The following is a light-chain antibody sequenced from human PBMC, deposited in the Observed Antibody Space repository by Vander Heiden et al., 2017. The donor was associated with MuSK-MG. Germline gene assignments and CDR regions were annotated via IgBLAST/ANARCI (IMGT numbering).Light chain of an antibody. J-gene: IGKJ1*01. CDR2: DAS. V-gene: IGKV3-20*01. Sequence: EIALRQSPGTLSLSPGERATLSCSASQSVSSNYLAWYQQKPGQAPRLLIYDASNRAPGIPGRFSGSGSGTDFTLTISRLEPEDFAVYYCQQDDGSRTFGQGTKVEIK. CDR1: QSVSSNY. CDR3: QQDDGSRT.